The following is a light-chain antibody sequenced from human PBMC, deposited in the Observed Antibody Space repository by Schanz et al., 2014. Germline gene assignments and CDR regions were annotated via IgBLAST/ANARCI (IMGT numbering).Light chain of an antibody. Sequence: EIVLTQSPATLSLSPGERATLSCRASQSVSSNLAWYQQKPGQAPRLLIYGASSRATGIPDRFSGSGSGTDFTLTINRLEPEDFAVYYCQQYGSSPWTFGQGTKVEIK. CDR1: QSVSSN. V-gene: IGKV3-20*01. CDR2: GAS. J-gene: IGKJ1*01. CDR3: QQYGSSPWT.